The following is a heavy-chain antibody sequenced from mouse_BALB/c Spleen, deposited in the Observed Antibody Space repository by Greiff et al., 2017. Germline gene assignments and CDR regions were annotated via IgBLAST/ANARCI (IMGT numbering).Heavy chain of an antibody. CDR1: GFTFSSFG. D-gene: IGHD1-1*01. J-gene: IGHJ3*01. CDR2: ISSGSSTI. CDR3: ARPFTTVVAPAY. Sequence: EVMLVESGGGLVQPGGSRKLSCAASGFTFSSFGMHWVRQAPEKGLEWFAYISSGSSTIYYPDTVKGRFTISRDNPKNTLFLQMTSLRSEDTAMYYCARPFTTVVAPAYWGQGTLVTVSA. V-gene: IGHV5-17*02.